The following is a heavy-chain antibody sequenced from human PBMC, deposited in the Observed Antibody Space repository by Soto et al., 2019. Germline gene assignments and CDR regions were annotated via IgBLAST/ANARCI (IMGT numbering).Heavy chain of an antibody. J-gene: IGHJ6*03. CDR1: GFTFSSYA. CDR3: AKDTTGSGSPHYMDV. V-gene: IGHV3-23*01. CDR2: ISGSGGST. D-gene: IGHD3-10*01. Sequence: GGSLRLSCAASGFTFSSYAVSWVRQDPGKGLEWVSAISGSGGSTYYADSVKGRFTISRDNSKNTLYRQMNSLRAEDTALYYCAKDTTGSGSPHYMDVWGKGTTVTVSS.